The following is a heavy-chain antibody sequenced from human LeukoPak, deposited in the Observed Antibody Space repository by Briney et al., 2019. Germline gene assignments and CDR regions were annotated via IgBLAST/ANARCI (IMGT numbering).Heavy chain of an antibody. CDR1: GYTFTDYY. J-gene: IGHJ4*02. D-gene: IGHD4-11*01. CDR3: AKDYSNYSMGY. CDR2: VDPEDGET. V-gene: IGHV1-69-2*01. Sequence: ASVKISCKVSGYTFTDYYMHWVQQASGKGLEWMGLVDPEDGETIYAEKFQGRVTITADTSTDTAYMELSSLRSEDTAVYYCAKDYSNYSMGYWGQGTLVTVSS.